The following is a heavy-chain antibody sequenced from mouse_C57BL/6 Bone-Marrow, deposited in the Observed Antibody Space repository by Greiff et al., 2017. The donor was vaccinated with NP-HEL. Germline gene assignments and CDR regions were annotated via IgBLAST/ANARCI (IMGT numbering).Heavy chain of an antibody. D-gene: IGHD4-1*01. J-gene: IGHJ1*03. CDR1: GFTFSDFY. Sequence: DVMLVESGGGLVQSGRSLRLSCATSGFTFSDFYMEWVRQAPGKGLEWIAASRNKANDYTTEYSASVKGRFIVSRDTSHSILYLQMNALRAEDTAIYYCARDNWDWYFDVWGTGTTVTVSS. V-gene: IGHV7-1*01. CDR2: SRNKANDYTT. CDR3: ARDNWDWYFDV.